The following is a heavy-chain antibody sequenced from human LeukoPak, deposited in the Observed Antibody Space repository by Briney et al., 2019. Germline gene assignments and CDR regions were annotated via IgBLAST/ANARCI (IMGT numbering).Heavy chain of an antibody. CDR2: ISSSSSYI. J-gene: IGHJ6*03. Sequence: PGGSLRLSCAASGFTFSSYSMNWVRQAPGKGLEWVSSISSSSSYIYYADSVKGRFTISRDNAKNSLYLQMNSLRAEDTAVYYCARVANSYPSRYYYYMDVWGKGTTVTVSS. V-gene: IGHV3-21*01. CDR3: ARVANSYPSRYYYYMDV. D-gene: IGHD5-18*01. CDR1: GFTFSSYS.